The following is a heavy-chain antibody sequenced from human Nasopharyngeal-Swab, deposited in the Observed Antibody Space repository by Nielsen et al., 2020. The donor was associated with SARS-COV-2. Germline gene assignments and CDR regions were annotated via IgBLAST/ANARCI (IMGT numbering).Heavy chain of an antibody. CDR2: IGTAGDT. V-gene: IGHV3-13*04. CDR3: ARDKGADAFDI. J-gene: IGHJ3*02. CDR1: GFTFSSYD. Sequence: GGSLSLSCAASGFTFSSYDMHWVRQAKGKGLEWVSTIGTAGDTYYPGSVKGRFTISRENAKSSLYLQMNSLRAGDTAVYYCARDKGADAFDIWGQGTMVTVSS.